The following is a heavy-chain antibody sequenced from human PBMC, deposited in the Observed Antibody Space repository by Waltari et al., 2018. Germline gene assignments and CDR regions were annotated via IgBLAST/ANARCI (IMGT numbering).Heavy chain of an antibody. CDR3: VRTLTDFWSGYYTKWFDP. V-gene: IGHV4-34*01. J-gene: IGHJ5*02. CDR1: GGSFSGYY. CDR2: LNQRGTT. D-gene: IGHD3-3*01. Sequence: QVQLQQWGAGLLKPSETLSLTCAVYGGSFSGYYWSWIRQPPGRGLEWIGELNQRGTTNYSPALKSRVTISVETSKNQFSLKLSSVTAADTAVYYCVRTLTDFWSGYYTKWFDPWGQGTLVTVSS.